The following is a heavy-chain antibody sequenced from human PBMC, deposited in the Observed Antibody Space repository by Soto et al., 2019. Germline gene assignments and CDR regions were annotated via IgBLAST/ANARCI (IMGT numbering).Heavy chain of an antibody. J-gene: IGHJ4*02. CDR3: ARERFRRAMTTVVTPGTFDY. CDR2: IIPIFGTA. D-gene: IGHD4-17*01. V-gene: IGHV1-69*13. Sequence: RASVKVSCKASGGTFSSYAISWVRQAPGQGLEWMGGIIPIFGTANYAQKFQGRVTITGDESTSTAYMELSSLRSEDTAVYYCARERFRRAMTTVVTPGTFDYWGQGTLVTVSS. CDR1: GGTFSSYA.